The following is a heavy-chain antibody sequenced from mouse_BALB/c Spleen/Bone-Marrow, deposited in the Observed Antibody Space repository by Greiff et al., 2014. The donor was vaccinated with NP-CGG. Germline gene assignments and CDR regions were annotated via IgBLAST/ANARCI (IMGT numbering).Heavy chain of an antibody. J-gene: IGHJ4*01. CDR2: ISSGGSDT. CDR1: GFTFSSYA. Sequence: EVKLQESGGGLVKPGGSLKLSCTTSGFTFSSYAMSWVRQTPEKRLEWVAVISSGGSDTYYPDSVKGRFTVSRDNAKNTLYLQMSSLRSEDTALYYCARRSDLRAPMDYWGQGTSVTVSS. CDR3: ARRSDLRAPMDY. D-gene: IGHD3-1*01. V-gene: IGHV5-9-3*01.